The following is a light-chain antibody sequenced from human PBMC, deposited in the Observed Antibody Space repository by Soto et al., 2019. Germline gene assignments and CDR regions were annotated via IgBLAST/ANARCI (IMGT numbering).Light chain of an antibody. Sequence: PGERATLSCRASQTISSDYLAWYQQKPGQAPRLLIFGAATRATGIPARFSGSGSGTDFTLIISSLEPEDFAVYYCQQRANWPLTFGGGTKVDIK. CDR2: GAA. J-gene: IGKJ4*01. CDR1: QTISSDY. V-gene: IGKV3-11*01. CDR3: QQRANWPLT.